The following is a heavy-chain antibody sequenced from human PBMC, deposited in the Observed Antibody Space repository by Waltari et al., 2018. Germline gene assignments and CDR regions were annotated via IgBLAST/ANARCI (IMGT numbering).Heavy chain of an antibody. D-gene: IGHD4-17*01. CDR2: ISSSGSTI. CDR1: GFTFSSHW. V-gene: IGHV3-48*04. J-gene: IGHJ3*02. CDR3: ARGEGDYGDYGATYGAFDI. Sequence: EVQLVESGGGLVQPGGSLRLSCAASGFTFSSHWMHWIRQAPGKGLEWVSYISSSGSTIYYADSVKGRFTISRDNAKNSLYLQMNSLRAEDTAVYYCARGEGDYGDYGATYGAFDIWGQGTMVTVSS.